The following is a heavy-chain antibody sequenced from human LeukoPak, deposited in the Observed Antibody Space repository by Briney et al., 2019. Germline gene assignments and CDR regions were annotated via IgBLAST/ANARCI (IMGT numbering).Heavy chain of an antibody. CDR3: ASQSKGYCSGGSCYSVAFDI. J-gene: IGHJ3*02. V-gene: IGHV5-51*01. D-gene: IGHD2-15*01. CDR2: IYPGDSDT. Sequence: GEPLKISCKGSGYSFTSYWIGWVRQMPGKGLEWMGIIYPGDSDTRYSPSFQGQVTISADKSISTAYLQWSSLKASDTAMYYCASQSKGYCSGGSCYSVAFDIWGQGTMVTVSS. CDR1: GYSFTSYW.